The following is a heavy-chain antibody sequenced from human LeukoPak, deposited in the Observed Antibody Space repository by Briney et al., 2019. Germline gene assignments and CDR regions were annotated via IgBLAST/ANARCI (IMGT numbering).Heavy chain of an antibody. Sequence: GGSLRLSCAASGFTFSSYAMSWVRQAPGKGLEWVSAISGSGGSTYYADSVQGRFTISRDNSKNTLHLQMNSLTAEDTAVYYCAKDRGYSYGYRTVYWGQGTLVTVSS. J-gene: IGHJ4*02. D-gene: IGHD5-18*01. CDR2: ISGSGGST. CDR3: AKDRGYSYGYRTVY. CDR1: GFTFSSYA. V-gene: IGHV3-23*01.